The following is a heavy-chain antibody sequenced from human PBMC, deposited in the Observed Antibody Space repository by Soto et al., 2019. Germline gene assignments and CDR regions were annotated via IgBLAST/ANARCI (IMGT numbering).Heavy chain of an antibody. CDR3: ARSPRIAARRIGIYYMDV. D-gene: IGHD6-6*01. J-gene: IGHJ6*03. Sequence: GGSLRLSCAASGFTFSSYSMNWVRQAPGKGLEWVSSISSSSSYIYYADSVKGRFTISRDNAKNSLYLQMNSLRAEDTAVYYCARSPRIAARRIGIYYMDVWGKGTTVTVSS. CDR2: ISSSSSYI. V-gene: IGHV3-21*01. CDR1: GFTFSSYS.